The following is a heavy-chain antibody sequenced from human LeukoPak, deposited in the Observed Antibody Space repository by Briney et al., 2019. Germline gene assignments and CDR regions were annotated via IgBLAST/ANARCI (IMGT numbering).Heavy chain of an antibody. J-gene: IGHJ4*02. CDR2: ISSSSSYI. V-gene: IGHV3-21*01. D-gene: IGHD5-18*01. CDR1: GFTFSSYS. Sequence: GGSLRLSCAASGFTFSSYSMNWVRQAPGKGLEWVSFISSSSSYIYYADSVKGRFTISRDNAKNSLYLQMNSLRAEDTAVYYCARDLGYIYGPDSWGQGTLVTVSS. CDR3: ARDLGYIYGPDS.